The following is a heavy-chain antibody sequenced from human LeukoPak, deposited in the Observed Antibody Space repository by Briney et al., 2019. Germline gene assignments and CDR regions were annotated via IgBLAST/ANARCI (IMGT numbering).Heavy chain of an antibody. V-gene: IGHV3-23*01. Sequence: PGGSLRLSCAASGFIFSSYAMSWVRQAPGKGLEWVSGISGSGGNTYNADSVTGRFTISRDNSKNTLYLEMNSLRAEDTAVYYCVGRLGRVPAAIRIGYWGQGTLVTVSS. CDR2: ISGSGGNT. J-gene: IGHJ4*02. CDR1: GFIFSSYA. CDR3: VGRLGRVPAAIRIGY. D-gene: IGHD2-2*02.